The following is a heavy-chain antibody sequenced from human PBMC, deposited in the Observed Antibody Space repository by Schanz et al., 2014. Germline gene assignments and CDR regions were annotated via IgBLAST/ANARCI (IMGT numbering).Heavy chain of an antibody. V-gene: IGHV1-18*01. CDR1: GFTFTNYG. D-gene: IGHD3-9*01. J-gene: IGHJ6*01. CDR3: PIMRYVHTSWLSDVYFSKDSVKDV. Sequence: VKVSCNASGFTFTNYGISWVRHAPGQCLECMGWISDYNGNRNYAQNLQGRVTMTTDTSTSIVYIDLRSFRYYDTPLYYCPIMRYVHTSWLSDVYFSKDSVKDV. CDR2: ISDYNGNR.